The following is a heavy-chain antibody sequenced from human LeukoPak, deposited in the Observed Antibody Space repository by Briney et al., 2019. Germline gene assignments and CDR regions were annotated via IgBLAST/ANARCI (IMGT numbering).Heavy chain of an antibody. Sequence: PSETLSLTCTVSGGSISSSSYYWGWIRQPPGKGLEWIGSIYYSGSTYYNPSLKSRVTISVDTSKNQFSLKLSSVTAADTDVYYCARHTHDYGDYADWFDPWGQGTLVTVSS. CDR2: IYYSGST. V-gene: IGHV4-39*01. CDR3: ARHTHDYGDYADWFDP. J-gene: IGHJ5*02. D-gene: IGHD4-17*01. CDR1: GGSISSSSYY.